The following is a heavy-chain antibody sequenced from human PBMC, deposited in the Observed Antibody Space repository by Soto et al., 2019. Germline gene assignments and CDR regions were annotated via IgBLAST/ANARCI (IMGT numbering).Heavy chain of an antibody. V-gene: IGHV3-21*06. J-gene: IGHJ4*02. CDR3: ARGLDGDYGYSDY. Sequence: EVQLVESGGGLVKPGGSLRLSCSASGFSFSTYSMNWVRRAPGKGLEWVSSLSSSGRYIYYTDSVRGRFTISRDNAKDSMYLQMNSLRVEDTAVYYCARGLDGDYGYSDYWGQGTLVTVSS. D-gene: IGHD4-17*01. CDR2: LSSSGRYI. CDR1: GFSFSTYS.